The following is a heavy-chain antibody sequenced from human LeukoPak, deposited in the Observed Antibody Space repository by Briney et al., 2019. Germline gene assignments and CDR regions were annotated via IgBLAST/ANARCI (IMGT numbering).Heavy chain of an antibody. V-gene: IGHV3-23*01. Sequence: GGSLRLSCAASGFIFSSYPMSWVRQAPGKGLEWVSVITGSGGNTYYADSVKGRFTISKDNSKNTVYLQMSSLRVDDTAVYYCAKAASSSWPSYYYGMDVWGQGTTVTVSS. CDR3: AKAASSSWPSYYYGMDV. D-gene: IGHD6-13*01. J-gene: IGHJ6*02. CDR1: GFIFSSYP. CDR2: ITGSGGNT.